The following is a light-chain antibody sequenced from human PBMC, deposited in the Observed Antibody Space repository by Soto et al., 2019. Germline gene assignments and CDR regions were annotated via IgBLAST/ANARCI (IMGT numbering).Light chain of an antibody. CDR1: SANIGSNT. J-gene: IGLJ1*01. V-gene: IGLV1-44*01. Sequence: QSALTQPPSASGTPGQRVTITCSGGSANIGSNTVNWYQQLPGTAPKLLIYSNNQRPSGVPERFSGSKSGTSASLAISGLQSEDEADYYCAASDDSLNGFYVFGTGTTVTVL. CDR2: SNN. CDR3: AASDDSLNGFYV.